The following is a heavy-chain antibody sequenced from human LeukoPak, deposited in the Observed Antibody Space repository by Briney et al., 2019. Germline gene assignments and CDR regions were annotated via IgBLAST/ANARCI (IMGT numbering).Heavy chain of an antibody. CDR2: IYYSGST. V-gene: IGHV4-39*07. CDR1: GGSISSSSYY. D-gene: IGHD2-2*01. J-gene: IGHJ6*03. CDR3: AAAVVVPAATNYYYYYYMDV. Sequence: SETLSLTCTVSGGSISSSSYYWGWIRQPPGKGLEWIGSIYYSGSTYYNPSLKSRVTISVDTSKNQFSLKLSSVTAADTAVYYCAAAVVVPAATNYYYYYYMDVWGKGTTVTVSS.